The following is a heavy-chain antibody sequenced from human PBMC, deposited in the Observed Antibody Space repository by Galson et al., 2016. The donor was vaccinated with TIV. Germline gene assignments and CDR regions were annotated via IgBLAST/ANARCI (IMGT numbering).Heavy chain of an antibody. V-gene: IGHV6-1*01. CDR2: TFYRSKWYN. Sequence: CAISGDSVSSTSAAWNWLRQSPSRGLEWLGRTFYRSKWYNDYAPSVKSRMTINPDTSKNQFSLQLNSVTPEDTAVYYCARATPSVFGIIMTLDSWGQGTVVTVSS. CDR3: ARATPSVFGIIMTLDS. J-gene: IGHJ4*02. D-gene: IGHD3-16*01. CDR1: GDSVSSTSAA.